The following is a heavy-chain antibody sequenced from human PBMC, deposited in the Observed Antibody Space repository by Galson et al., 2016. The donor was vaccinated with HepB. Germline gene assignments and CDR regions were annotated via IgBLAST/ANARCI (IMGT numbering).Heavy chain of an antibody. CDR1: GFTFSSYS. D-gene: IGHD3-22*01. J-gene: IGHJ4*02. CDR3: ARDVGGGDDSSGYYHNYYFDF. Sequence: SLRLSCAASGFTFSSYSMNWVRQAPGKGLEWVSYISSSSSTIYYADSVKGRFTISSDNAKNSLYLQMNSLRADDTAVYYCARDVGGGDDSSGYYHNYYFDFWGQGTLVTVSS. CDR2: ISSSSSTI. V-gene: IGHV3-48*01.